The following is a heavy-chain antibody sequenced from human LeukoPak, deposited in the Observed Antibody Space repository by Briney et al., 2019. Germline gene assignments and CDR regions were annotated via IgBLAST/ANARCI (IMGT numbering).Heavy chain of an antibody. Sequence: ASVKVSCKASGYTFTGYYMHWVRQAPGQGLEWMGWINPNSGGTNYAQKFQGRVTMTRDTSISTAYMELSRLRSDDTAVYYCAREEGIVVVPRGDGMDVWGQGTTVTVSS. CDR2: INPNSGGT. CDR1: GYTFTGYY. J-gene: IGHJ6*02. D-gene: IGHD2-2*01. V-gene: IGHV1-2*02. CDR3: AREEGIVVVPRGDGMDV.